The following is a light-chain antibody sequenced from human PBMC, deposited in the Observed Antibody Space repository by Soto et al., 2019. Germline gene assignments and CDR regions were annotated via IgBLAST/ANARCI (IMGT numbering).Light chain of an antibody. CDR2: EVS. J-gene: IGLJ1*01. Sequence: QSALTQPAAVSWSPGQSIAISCTGSSSDVGFYNYVSWYQQHPGEVPKLIIFEVSNRPSGVSNRFSGSKSGNTASLTISGLQAEDEAAYYCSSYTTSSTRVFGTGTKVTVL. V-gene: IGLV2-14*01. CDR3: SSYTTSSTRV. CDR1: SSDVGFYNY.